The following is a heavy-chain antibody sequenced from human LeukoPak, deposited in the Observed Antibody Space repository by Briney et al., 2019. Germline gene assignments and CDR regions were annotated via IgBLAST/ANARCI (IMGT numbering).Heavy chain of an antibody. Sequence: GGSLRLSCAASGFTFSSYEMNWVRQAPGKGLEWVSYISSSGSTIYYADSVKGRFTISRDNAKKSLYLQMNSLRAEDTAVYYCARVGEKAFHLWPEIDYWGQGTLVTVSS. CDR3: ARVGEKAFHLWPEIDY. V-gene: IGHV3-48*03. CDR2: ISSSGSTI. D-gene: IGHD5-24*01. CDR1: GFTFSSYE. J-gene: IGHJ4*02.